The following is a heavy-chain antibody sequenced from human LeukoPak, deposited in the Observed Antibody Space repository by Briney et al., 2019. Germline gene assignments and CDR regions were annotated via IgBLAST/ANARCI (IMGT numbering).Heavy chain of an antibody. CDR2: ISYDGNQN. CDR1: GFTFSRYA. CDR3: ARDESLDY. V-gene: IGHV3-30*01. J-gene: IGHJ4*02. Sequence: GGSLRLSCAASGFTFSRYAMHWVRQAPGKGLEWMAVISYDGNQNYYADSVKGRFTISRDSSKSTLYLQMNSPRVDDTAVYYCARDESLDYWGQGTLVTVSS.